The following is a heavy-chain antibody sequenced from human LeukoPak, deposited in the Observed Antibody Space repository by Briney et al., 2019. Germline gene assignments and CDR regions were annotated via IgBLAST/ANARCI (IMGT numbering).Heavy chain of an antibody. CDR3: ARQNDFRLDY. CDR2: IYPGDSDT. CDR1: GYTFSSYW. Sequence: GESLKISCKASGYTFSSYWIGWVRQMRAKGMEWMGIIYPGDSDTRSSPSLQGQVTISVDTSIGTAYLQWSSLKASDTAIYYCARQNDFRLDYWGQGTLVTVSS. V-gene: IGHV5-51*01. D-gene: IGHD3-3*01. J-gene: IGHJ4*02.